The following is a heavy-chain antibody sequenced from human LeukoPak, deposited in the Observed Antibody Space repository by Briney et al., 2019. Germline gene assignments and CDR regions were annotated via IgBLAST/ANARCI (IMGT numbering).Heavy chain of an antibody. D-gene: IGHD1-26*01. Sequence: SETLSLTCTVSGGSINSYYWSWIRQPPGKGLEWIGYFYSSGSPNYNPSLKSRVTISVDTSKNQLSLKLSSVTAADTAVYYCARNRGSGNWFDPWGQGTLVTVSS. CDR2: FYSSGSP. CDR3: ARNRGSGNWFDP. V-gene: IGHV4-59*01. J-gene: IGHJ5*02. CDR1: GGSINSYY.